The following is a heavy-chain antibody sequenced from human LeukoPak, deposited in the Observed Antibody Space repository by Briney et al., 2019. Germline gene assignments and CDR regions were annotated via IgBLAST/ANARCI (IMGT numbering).Heavy chain of an antibody. J-gene: IGHJ4*02. D-gene: IGHD5-18*01. CDR1: GFTFSRYG. Sequence: GGSLRLSCAASGFTFSRYGMHWVRQAPGKGLEWVSLIWYDGSNKYYADSVKGRFTISRDNSKNTLNLQMNSLRAEDTALYYCARDRAMVVGSSWYYDYWGQGTLVTVSS. CDR3: ARDRAMVVGSSWYYDY. CDR2: IWYDGSNK. V-gene: IGHV3-33*01.